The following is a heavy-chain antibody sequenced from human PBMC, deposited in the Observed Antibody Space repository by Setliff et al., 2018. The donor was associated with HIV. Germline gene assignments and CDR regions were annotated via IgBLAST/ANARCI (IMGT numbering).Heavy chain of an antibody. V-gene: IGHV4-34*09. CDR2: TSHSGKT. Sequence: PSETLSLTCAVYGGPLSGHYWSWIRQPPGQGLEWIGETSHSGKTNYNPSLKSRVTISVDTSKNQFSLKLRSVSAADTAVYYCARASSGYLIVHYWGQGTLVTVSS. CDR3: ARASSGYLIVHY. J-gene: IGHJ4*02. CDR1: GGPLSGHY. D-gene: IGHD3-22*01.